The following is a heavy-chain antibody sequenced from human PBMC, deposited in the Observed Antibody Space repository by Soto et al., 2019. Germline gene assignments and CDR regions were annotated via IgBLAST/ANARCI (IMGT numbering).Heavy chain of an antibody. Sequence: QVQLQESGPGLVKPSQTLSLTCTVSGGSISSGGYYWSWIRQHPGKGLEWIGYIYYSGSTYYNPSPKRRVTISVDTSKNQFSLKLSSVPAADTAVYYCATRRDGYTTAFDYWGQGPLVTVSS. V-gene: IGHV4-31*03. CDR2: IYYSGST. CDR3: ATRRDGYTTAFDY. CDR1: GGSISSGGYY. D-gene: IGHD4-4*01. J-gene: IGHJ4*02.